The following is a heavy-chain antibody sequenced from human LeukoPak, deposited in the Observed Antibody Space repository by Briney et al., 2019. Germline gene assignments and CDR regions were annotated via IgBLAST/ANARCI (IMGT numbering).Heavy chain of an antibody. Sequence: GGSLRLSCAASGFTFSSYWMSWVRQAPGKGLEWVANIKQDGGEKYYVDSVKGRFTISRDNAKNSLYLQMNSLRAEDTAVYYCASTVLMVYAMGAFDIWGQGTMVTVSS. D-gene: IGHD2-8*01. V-gene: IGHV3-7*01. CDR3: ASTVLMVYAMGAFDI. J-gene: IGHJ3*02. CDR1: GFTFSSYW. CDR2: IKQDGGEK.